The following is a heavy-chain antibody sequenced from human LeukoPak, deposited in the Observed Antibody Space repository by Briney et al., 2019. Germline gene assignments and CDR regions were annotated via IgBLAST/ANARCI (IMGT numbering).Heavy chain of an antibody. D-gene: IGHD2-2*01. V-gene: IGHV4-34*01. CDR3: ARIGYCSSTSCSHYGMDV. Sequence: PSETLSLTCAVYGGSFSGYYWCWIRQPPGKGLEWIGEINHSGSTNYNPSLKSRVTISVDTSKNQFSLKLSSVTAADTAVYYCARIGYCSSTSCSHYGMDVWGQGTTVTVSS. CDR2: INHSGST. J-gene: IGHJ6*02. CDR1: GGSFSGYY.